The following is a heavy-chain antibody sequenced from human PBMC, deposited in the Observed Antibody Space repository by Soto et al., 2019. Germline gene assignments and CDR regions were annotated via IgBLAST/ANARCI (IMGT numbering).Heavy chain of an antibody. CDR3: AKMYRGYSGYIQS. D-gene: IGHD5-12*01. J-gene: IGHJ5*02. CDR2: ISGSGVST. V-gene: IGHV3-23*01. CDR1: GFTFTNYA. Sequence: GGSLRLSCATSGFTFTNYAMTWVRQGPGKGLEWVSSISGSGVSTYFADSVKGRFTISRDNSKNTLFLHMNSLRAEDTAVYYCAKMYRGYSGYIQSWGQGTLVTSPQ.